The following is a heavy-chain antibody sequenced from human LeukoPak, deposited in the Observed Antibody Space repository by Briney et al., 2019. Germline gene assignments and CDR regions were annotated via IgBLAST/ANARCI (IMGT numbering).Heavy chain of an antibody. CDR2: INPSSGST. CDR1: GYTFTSYY. Sequence: GASVKVSCKASGYTFTSYYMHWVRQAPGQGLEWMGIINPSSGSTSYAQKFQGRVTMTRDTSTSTVYMELSSLRSEDTAVYYCAREVRSDSSSSGDFDYWGQGTLVTVSS. J-gene: IGHJ4*02. D-gene: IGHD6-6*01. V-gene: IGHV1-46*01. CDR3: AREVRSDSSSSGDFDY.